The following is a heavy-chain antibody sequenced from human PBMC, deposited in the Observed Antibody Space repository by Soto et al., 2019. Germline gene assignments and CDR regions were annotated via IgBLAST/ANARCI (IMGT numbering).Heavy chain of an antibody. J-gene: IGHJ6*02. V-gene: IGHV3-15*07. CDR2: IKSKTDGGTT. D-gene: IGHD3-3*01. CDR1: GFTFSNAW. CDR3: TTTYYDFWSGSPAYYYYGMDV. Sequence: SGGSLRLSCAASGFTFSNAWMNWVRQAPGKGLEWVGRIKSKTDGGTTDYAAPVKGRFTISRDDSKNTLYLQMNSLKTEDTAVYYCTTTYYDFWSGSPAYYYYGMDVWGQGTTVTVSS.